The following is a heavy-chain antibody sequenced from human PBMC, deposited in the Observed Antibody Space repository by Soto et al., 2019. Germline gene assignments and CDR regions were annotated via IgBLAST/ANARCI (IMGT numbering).Heavy chain of an antibody. J-gene: IGHJ3*02. CDR2: IYFRSKWYH. CDR1: GDSVSSNTGA. D-gene: IGHD2-8*01. V-gene: IGHV6-1*01. Sequence: PSQTLSLTCAISGDSVSSNTGAWNWIRQSPSRGLECLGRIYFRSKWYHDYAVSVKSRITINPDTSKNQFSLQLKSVTPEDTAVYYCARGGPNGPDAFDIWGQGTMVTVS. CDR3: ARGGPNGPDAFDI.